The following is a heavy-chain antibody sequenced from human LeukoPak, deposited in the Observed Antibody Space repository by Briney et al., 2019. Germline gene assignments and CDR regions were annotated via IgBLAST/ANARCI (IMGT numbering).Heavy chain of an antibody. V-gene: IGHV4-59*11. Sequence: SETLSLTCTVSGGSISSHYWSWIRQPPGKGLEWIGYIYYSGSTNYNPSLKSRVTISVDTSKNQFSLKLSSVTAADTAVYYCARDRSSTNWGQGTLVTVPS. J-gene: IGHJ4*02. CDR3: ARDRSSTN. D-gene: IGHD2-2*01. CDR1: GGSISSHY. CDR2: IYYSGST.